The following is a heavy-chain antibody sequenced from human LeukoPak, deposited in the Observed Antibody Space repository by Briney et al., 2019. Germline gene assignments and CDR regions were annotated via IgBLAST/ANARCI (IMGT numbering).Heavy chain of an antibody. CDR2: IYYSGST. Sequence: SETLSLTCTVSGGSISSYYWSWIRQPPGKGLGWIGYIYYSGSTNYNPSLKSRVTISVDTSKNQFSLKLSSVTAADTAVYYCARARPPGGWLIDYWGQGTLVTVSS. CDR3: ARARPPGGWLIDY. CDR1: GGSISSYY. J-gene: IGHJ4*02. D-gene: IGHD6-19*01. V-gene: IGHV4-59*01.